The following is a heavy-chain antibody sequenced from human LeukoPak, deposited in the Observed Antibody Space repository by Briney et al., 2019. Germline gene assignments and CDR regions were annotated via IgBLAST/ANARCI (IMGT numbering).Heavy chain of an antibody. CDR3: AKDRAFVVNNWFDP. CDR2: ISGSGGST. Sequence: PGGSLRLSCAASGFTFSSYAMSWVRQAPAKGLEWVSAISGSGGSTYYADSVKGRFTISRDNSKNTLYLQMNSLRAEDTAVYYCAKDRAFVVNNWFDPWGQGTLVTVSS. J-gene: IGHJ5*02. D-gene: IGHD2-21*01. CDR1: GFTFSSYA. V-gene: IGHV3-23*01.